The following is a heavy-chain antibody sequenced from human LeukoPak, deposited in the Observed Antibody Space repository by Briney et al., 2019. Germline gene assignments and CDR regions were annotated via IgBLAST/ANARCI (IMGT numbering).Heavy chain of an antibody. CDR2: ISSTSNTI. V-gene: IGHV3-48*04. CDR3: ARVRTPGTVYYFDY. D-gene: IGHD1-7*01. CDR1: GFTFSSYS. J-gene: IGHJ4*02. Sequence: PGGSLRLSCAASGFTFSSYSMNWVRQAPGKGLEWISFISSTSNTIYYADSVKGRFTISRDDAKNSLYLQMNNLRAEDTAVYYCARVRTPGTVYYFDYWGQGTLVTVSS.